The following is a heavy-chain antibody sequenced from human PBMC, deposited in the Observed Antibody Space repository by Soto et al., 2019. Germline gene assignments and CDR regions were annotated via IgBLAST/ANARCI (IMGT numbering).Heavy chain of an antibody. D-gene: IGHD6-13*01. J-gene: IGHJ4*02. V-gene: IGHV3-30-3*01. Sequence: PGGSLRLSCAASGFTFSNHAMHWVRQAPGKGLEWVAVVSYDGGNRYYADYVKGRFTISRDNSTNTLYLQMNSLRAEDTAVYYCARDQGYSSNWGDYWGQGTQVTVSS. CDR2: VSYDGGNR. CDR3: ARDQGYSSNWGDY. CDR1: GFTFSNHA.